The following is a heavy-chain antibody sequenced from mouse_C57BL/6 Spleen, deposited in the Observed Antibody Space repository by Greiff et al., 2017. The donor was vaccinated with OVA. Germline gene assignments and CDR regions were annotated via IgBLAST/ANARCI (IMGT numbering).Heavy chain of an antibody. V-gene: IGHV1-5*01. Sequence: EVQLQQSGTVLARPGASVKMSCKTSGYTFTSYWMHWVKQRPGQGLEWIGAIYPGNSDTSYNQKFKGKAKLTAVTSASTAYMELSSLTNEDSAVYYCTAPYYYGSSYGYFDVWGTGTTVTVSS. CDR2: IYPGNSDT. J-gene: IGHJ1*03. CDR1: GYTFTSYW. CDR3: TAPYYYGSSYGYFDV. D-gene: IGHD1-1*01.